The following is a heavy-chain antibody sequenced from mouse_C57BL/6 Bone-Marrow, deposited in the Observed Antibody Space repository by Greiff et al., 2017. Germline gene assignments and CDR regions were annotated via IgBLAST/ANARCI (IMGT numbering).Heavy chain of an antibody. V-gene: IGHV1-59*01. J-gene: IGHJ2*01. CDR1: GYTFTSYW. D-gene: IGHD1-1*01. CDR2: IDPSDSYT. CDR3: ARSGYYGSSFFDF. Sequence: QVQLQQPGAELVRPGTSVKLSCKASGYTFTSYWMHWVKQRPGQGLEWIGVIDPSDSYTNYNQKFKGKATLTVDTSSSTAYMQLSSLTSEDSAVYCCARSGYYGSSFFDFWGRGTTLTVSS.